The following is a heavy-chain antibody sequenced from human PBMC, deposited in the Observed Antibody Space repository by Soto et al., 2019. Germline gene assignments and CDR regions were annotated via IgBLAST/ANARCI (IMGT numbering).Heavy chain of an antibody. CDR1: GGSISGYY. Sequence: QVQLQESGPGLVRASETLSLTCTVSGGSISGYYWTWIRQPAGKGLEWIGRIYSSGTTKYNPSLTSRVTMSLDTSKNQFSLSLSSVTATDTAVYYCARGQRFSDWFDPWGPGTLVTVSS. V-gene: IGHV4-4*07. D-gene: IGHD3-3*01. J-gene: IGHJ5*02. CDR2: IYSSGTT. CDR3: ARGQRFSDWFDP.